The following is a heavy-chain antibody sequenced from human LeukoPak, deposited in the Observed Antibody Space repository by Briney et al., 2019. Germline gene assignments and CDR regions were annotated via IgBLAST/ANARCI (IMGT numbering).Heavy chain of an antibody. CDR1: GYTLTELS. J-gene: IGHJ4*02. D-gene: IGHD4-17*01. CDR3: AREYGNLTMVTNFDF. V-gene: IGHV1-24*01. Sequence: ASVKVSCKVSGYTLTELSMHWVRQAPGKGLEWMGGFDPEDGETIYAQKFQGRVTITADKSTTTAYMELVSLRSEDTAVYYCAREYGNLTMVTNFDFWGQGTLVTVSS. CDR2: FDPEDGET.